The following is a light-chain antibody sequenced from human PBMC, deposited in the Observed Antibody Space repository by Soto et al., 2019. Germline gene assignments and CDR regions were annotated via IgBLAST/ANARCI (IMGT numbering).Light chain of an antibody. CDR2: DAS. J-gene: IGKJ1*01. V-gene: IGKV3-11*01. CDR3: KQYDNWPQT. Sequence: EIVLTQSPATLSLSPGERATLSCRASQSVSTFLAWYQHKPGQAPRLLIYDASNRATGIQDRFRGSGSGTDFTLTIRSLEPEDFAVYYCKQYDNWPQTFGQGTKVDIK. CDR1: QSVSTF.